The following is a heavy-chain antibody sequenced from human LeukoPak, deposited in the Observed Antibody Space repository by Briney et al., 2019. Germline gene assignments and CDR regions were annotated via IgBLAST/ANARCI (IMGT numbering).Heavy chain of an antibody. Sequence: GRSLRLSCVASGFTVSSNYMSWVRQAPGKGLEWVSVIYSGGSTYYADSVKGRFTISRDNSKNTLYLQMNSLRAEDTAVYYCARAGRIEGYAFDIWGQGTMVTVSS. CDR2: IYSGGST. D-gene: IGHD7-27*01. V-gene: IGHV3-66*01. J-gene: IGHJ3*02. CDR1: GFTVSSNY. CDR3: ARAGRIEGYAFDI.